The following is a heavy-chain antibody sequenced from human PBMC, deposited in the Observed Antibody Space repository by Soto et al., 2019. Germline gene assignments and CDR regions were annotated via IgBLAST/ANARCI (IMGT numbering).Heavy chain of an antibody. J-gene: IGHJ4*02. CDR1: GGTFSTYA. Sequence: QVQLVQSGAEVKKPESSVKVSCKAPGGTFSTYAISWVRQAPGQGLEWMGGIIPMFGTANYAQRFQDRVPITADESTNTVYMELSSSRSEDTAVYFCASGIQLWLRRINNGYSGWGQGTLVTVSS. D-gene: IGHD5-18*01. V-gene: IGHV1-69*12. CDR2: IIPMFGTA. CDR3: ASGIQLWLRRINNGYSG.